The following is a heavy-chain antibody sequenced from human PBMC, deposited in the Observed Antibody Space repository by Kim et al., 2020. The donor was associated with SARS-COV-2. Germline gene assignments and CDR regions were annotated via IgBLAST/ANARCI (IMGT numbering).Heavy chain of an antibody. CDR3: ARDTHGRPLRYFDWF. D-gene: IGHD3-9*01. CDR1: GFTFSSYA. V-gene: IGHV3-30*04. CDR2: ISYDGSNK. Sequence: GGSLRLSCAASGFTFSSYAMHWVRQAPGKGLEWVAVISYDGSNKYYADSVKGRFTISRDNSKNTLYLQMNSLRAEDTAVYYCARDTHGRPLRYFDWF. J-gene: IGHJ5*01.